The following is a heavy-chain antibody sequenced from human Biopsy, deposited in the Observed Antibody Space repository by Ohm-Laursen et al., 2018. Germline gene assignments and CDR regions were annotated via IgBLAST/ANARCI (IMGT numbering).Heavy chain of an antibody. CDR3: VLASFDY. V-gene: IGHV1-46*01. CDR1: GYTFTSYD. Sequence: VSSVKVSCKASGYTFTSYDISWVRQAPGQGLEWVGIINPGGNSTAYTQNFQGRVTMTWDTSTTTVYMEPSSLRSEDTAVYYCVLASFDYWGQGTLVTVPS. CDR2: INPGGNST. J-gene: IGHJ4*02.